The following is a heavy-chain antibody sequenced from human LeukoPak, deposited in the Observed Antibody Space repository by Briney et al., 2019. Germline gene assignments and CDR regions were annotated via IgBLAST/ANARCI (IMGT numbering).Heavy chain of an antibody. CDR2: ISSGSSYI. CDR1: GFTFSTYS. J-gene: IGHJ4*02. V-gene: IGHV3-21*01. D-gene: IGHD2-15*01. Sequence: GGSLRLSCAASGFTFSTYSMNWVRQAPGKGLEWVSSISSGSSYIYYADSVKGRFTISRDNAKNSLYLQINSLRAEDTAVYCCAREDCSGGSCYALDYWGQGTLVTVSS. CDR3: AREDCSGGSCYALDY.